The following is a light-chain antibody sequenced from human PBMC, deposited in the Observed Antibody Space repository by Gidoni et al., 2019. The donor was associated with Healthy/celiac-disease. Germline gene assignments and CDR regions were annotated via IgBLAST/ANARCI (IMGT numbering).Light chain of an antibody. CDR2: AAS. V-gene: IGKV1-39*01. J-gene: IGKJ4*01. Sequence: DIKMTQSPSSLSASVGDRVTITCRASQSISSYLNWYQQKPGNAPKLLIYAASSLQSGVPSRFSGSGSGTDFTITISSLQPEDVATYYCQQSYSTPPLTFGGGTKVEIK. CDR3: QQSYSTPPLT. CDR1: QSISSY.